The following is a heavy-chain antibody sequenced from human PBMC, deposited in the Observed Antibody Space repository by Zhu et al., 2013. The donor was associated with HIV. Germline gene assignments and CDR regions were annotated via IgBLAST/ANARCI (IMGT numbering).Heavy chain of an antibody. CDR3: ARLRGLRFLEWSKRGRDGMDV. CDR1: GYTFTSYG. J-gene: IGHJ6*02. V-gene: IGHV1-18*04. CDR2: ISAYNGNT. D-gene: IGHD3-3*01. Sequence: QVQLVQSGAEVKKPGASVKVSCKASGYTFTSYGISWVRQAPGQGLEWMGWISAYNGNTNYAQKLQGRVTMTTDTSTSTAYMELRSLRSDDTAVYYCARLRGLRFLEWSKRGRDGMDVWGQGTTVTVSS.